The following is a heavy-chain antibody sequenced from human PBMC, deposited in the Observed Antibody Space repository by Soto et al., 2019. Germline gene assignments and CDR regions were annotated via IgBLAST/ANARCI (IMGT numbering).Heavy chain of an antibody. CDR2: ISGSGGST. CDR3: AKTPGVSIPHSPPLFDY. J-gene: IGHJ4*02. CDR1: GFTFSSYA. D-gene: IGHD2-15*01. V-gene: IGHV3-23*01. Sequence: EVQLLESGGGLVQPGGSLRLSCAASGFTFSSYAMSWVRQAPGKGLEWVSAISGSGGSTYYADSVKGRFTISRDNSKNTLYLQMNSLRAEDTAVYYCAKTPGVSIPHSPPLFDYWGQGTLVTVSS.